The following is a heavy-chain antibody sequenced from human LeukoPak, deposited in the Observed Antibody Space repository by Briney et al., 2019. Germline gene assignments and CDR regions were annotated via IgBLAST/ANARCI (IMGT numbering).Heavy chain of an antibody. CDR2: ISSSSSTI. V-gene: IGHV3-48*01. J-gene: IGHJ4*02. CDR1: GFTFSSYG. D-gene: IGHD4-17*01. CDR3: ARGEGYYGDYVLGLGVFDY. Sequence: PGRSLRLSCAASGFTFSSYGMNWVRQAPGKGLEWVSYISSSSSTIYYADSVKGRFTISRDNAKNPLYLQMNSLRAEDTAVYYCARGEGYYGDYVLGLGVFDYWGQGTLVTVSS.